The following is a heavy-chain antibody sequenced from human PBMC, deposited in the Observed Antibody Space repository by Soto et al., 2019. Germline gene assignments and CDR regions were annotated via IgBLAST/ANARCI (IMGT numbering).Heavy chain of an antibody. CDR3: ARDGGRHSGGIDY. J-gene: IGHJ4*02. V-gene: IGHV1-69*01. CDR1: GGTFSSCS. Sequence: QVQLVQSGAEVKKPGSSVKVSCKASGGTFSSCSINWVRQAPGQGLEWMGEIIPIFGTANYAQKFQGRVTITADESTSTAYMELISLRSEDTAVYYCARDGGRHSGGIDYWGQGTLVILSS. D-gene: IGHD1-26*01. CDR2: IIPIFGTA.